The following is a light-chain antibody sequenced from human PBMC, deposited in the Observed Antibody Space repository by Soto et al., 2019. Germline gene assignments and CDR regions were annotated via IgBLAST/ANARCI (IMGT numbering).Light chain of an antibody. J-gene: IGKJ1*01. Sequence: EIVMTQSPATLPVSPGERATLSRRASQSVGSNLAWYQQKPGQVPRVLIYDASSRATGIPARLSASGSGTEFTLTITSMQSEDLAVYYCQHYDSWRTFGQGTKVDIK. V-gene: IGKV3-15*01. CDR3: QHYDSWRT. CDR1: QSVGSN. CDR2: DAS.